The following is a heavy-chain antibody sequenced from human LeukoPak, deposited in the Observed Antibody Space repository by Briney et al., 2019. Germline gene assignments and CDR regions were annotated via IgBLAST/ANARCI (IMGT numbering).Heavy chain of an antibody. CDR1: GYTFTNFD. J-gene: IGHJ4*02. Sequence: ASVKVSCKTSGYTFTNFDINWVRPASGQGREWMGWMRPDDGSTGYEQKFQSRVSMTRNTSKSTAYMELNSLRSEDTAIYYCTRGPPESTSSDYWGQGTRVAVSS. D-gene: IGHD2-2*01. CDR2: MRPDDGST. CDR3: TRGPPESTSSDY. V-gene: IGHV1-8*01.